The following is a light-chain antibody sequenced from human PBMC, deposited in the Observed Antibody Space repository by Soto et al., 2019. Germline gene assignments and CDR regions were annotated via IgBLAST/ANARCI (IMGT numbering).Light chain of an antibody. CDR1: QDITNH. V-gene: IGKV1-9*01. J-gene: IGKJ5*01. CDR2: AAS. CDR3: QHFNSYPIT. Sequence: DIQLTQSPSFLSASVGGRVTITCRASQDITNHLVWFQQKAGEAPRLLIFAASTLQSGVPSRFSGSGSDTELTLTINGLQPEDFATYYCQHFNSYPITFGQGTRLDIK.